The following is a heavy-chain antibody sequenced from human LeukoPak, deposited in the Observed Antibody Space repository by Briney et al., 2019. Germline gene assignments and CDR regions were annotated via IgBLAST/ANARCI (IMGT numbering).Heavy chain of an antibody. D-gene: IGHD1-1*01. CDR2: IKQDGAEK. CDR3: ARVGACDLQRVFEY. Sequence: PGGSLRLSCAASGFRFGDYWMTWARHIPGKGLEWVANIKQDGAEKHYAESVEGRFIISRDNAKNSLYLEMDSLKVEDTAVYYCARVGACDLQRVFEYWGQGTLVTVSS. CDR1: GFRFGDYW. V-gene: IGHV3-7*01. J-gene: IGHJ4*02.